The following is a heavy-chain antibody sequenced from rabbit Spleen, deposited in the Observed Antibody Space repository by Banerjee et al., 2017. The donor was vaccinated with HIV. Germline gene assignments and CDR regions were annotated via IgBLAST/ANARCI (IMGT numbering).Heavy chain of an antibody. D-gene: IGHD1-1*01. V-gene: IGHV1S45*01. Sequence: QEQLKESGGDLVKPGASLTLTCTASGFSFSSSYWLCWVRQAPGKGLEWIACIYAGSSDDSDYASWAKGRFTISRTSSTTVTLRMTSLTAADTATYFCARDLVGVIGWNFYLWGPGTLVTVS. CDR2: IYAGSSDDS. CDR3: ARDLVGVIGWNFYL. J-gene: IGHJ4*01. CDR1: GFSFSSSYW.